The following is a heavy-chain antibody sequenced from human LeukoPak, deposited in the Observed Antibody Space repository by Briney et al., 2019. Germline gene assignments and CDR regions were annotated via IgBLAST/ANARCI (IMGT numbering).Heavy chain of an antibody. CDR3: ARGPTIDYDILTGYYYFDY. V-gene: IGHV4-34*01. J-gene: IGHJ4*02. Sequence: SETLSLTCAVYSGSFSGYYWTWIRQSPGKGLEWIGEINHSGTTKYTPSLKSRVTISIDTSKKQFSLKLSSVTAADTAVYYCARGPTIDYDILTGYYYFDYWGQGTLVTVSS. D-gene: IGHD3-9*01. CDR1: SGSFSGYY. CDR2: INHSGTT.